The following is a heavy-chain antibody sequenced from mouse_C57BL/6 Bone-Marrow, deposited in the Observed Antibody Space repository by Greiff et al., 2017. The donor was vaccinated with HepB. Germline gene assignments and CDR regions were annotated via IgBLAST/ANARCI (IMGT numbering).Heavy chain of an antibody. V-gene: IGHV14-4*01. J-gene: IGHJ2*01. D-gene: IGHD1-1*01. CDR1: GFTIKDDY. CDR2: IDPENGDT. Sequence: EVQLQQSGAELVRPGASVKLSCTASGFTIKDDYMHWVKQRPEQGLEWIGWIDPENGDTEYASKFQGKATITADTSSNTAYLQLSSLTSEDTAVYYCTTVYGFDYWGQGTTITVSA. CDR3: TTVYGFDY.